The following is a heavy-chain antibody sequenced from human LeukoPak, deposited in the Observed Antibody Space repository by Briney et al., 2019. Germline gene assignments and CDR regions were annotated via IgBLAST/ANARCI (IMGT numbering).Heavy chain of an antibody. CDR3: AKAGSYDSSGYYLYYFDY. D-gene: IGHD3-22*01. CDR2: ISGSGGST. V-gene: IGHV3-23*01. Sequence: GGSLRLSCAASGFTFSSYSMNWVRLAPGKGLEWVSAISGSGGSTYYADSVKGRFTISRDNSKDTLYLQMNSLRAGDTAVYYCAKAGSYDSSGYYLYYFDYWGQGTLVTVSS. J-gene: IGHJ4*02. CDR1: GFTFSSYS.